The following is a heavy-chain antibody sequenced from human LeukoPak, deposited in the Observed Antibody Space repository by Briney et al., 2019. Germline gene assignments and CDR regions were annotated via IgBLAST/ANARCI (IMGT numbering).Heavy chain of an antibody. Sequence: SETLSLTCTVSGGSISSYYWSWIRQPAGKGLEWIGRVYTSGSTNYSPSLKSRVSMSVDTSKNQFSLKLTSVTAADTAEYFCARSPSSSTEGYFDYWGQGTLVTVSS. CDR3: ARSPSSSTEGYFDY. CDR1: GGSISSYY. D-gene: IGHD2/OR15-2a*01. J-gene: IGHJ4*02. V-gene: IGHV4-4*07. CDR2: VYTSGST.